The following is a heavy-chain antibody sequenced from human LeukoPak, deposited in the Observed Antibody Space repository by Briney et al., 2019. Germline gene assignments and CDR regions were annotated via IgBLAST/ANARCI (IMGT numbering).Heavy chain of an antibody. CDR1: GFTFSSSAM. J-gene: IGHJ4*02. CDR2: IYYSGST. D-gene: IGHD6-13*01. Sequence: GSLRLSCAASGFTFSSSAMSWIRQPPGKGLEWIRSIYYSGSTYYNPSLKSRVTISVDTSKNQFSLKLSSVTAADTAVYYCARVYSSSWYALFDYWGQGTLVTVSS. CDR3: ARVYSSSWYALFDY. V-gene: IGHV4-39*07.